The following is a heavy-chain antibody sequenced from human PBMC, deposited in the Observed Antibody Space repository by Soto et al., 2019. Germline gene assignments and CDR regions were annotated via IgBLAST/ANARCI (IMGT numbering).Heavy chain of an antibody. J-gene: IGHJ4*02. CDR3: VLPPDYCSSTSCYLHFDY. V-gene: IGHV3-23*01. D-gene: IGHD2-2*01. CDR1: GFTFSSYA. Sequence: GGSLRLSCAASGFTFSSYAMSWVRQAPGKGLEWVSAISGSGGSTYYADSVKGRFTISRDNSKNTLYLQMNSLRAEDTAVYYCVLPPDYCSSTSCYLHFDYWGQGTLVTVSS. CDR2: ISGSGGST.